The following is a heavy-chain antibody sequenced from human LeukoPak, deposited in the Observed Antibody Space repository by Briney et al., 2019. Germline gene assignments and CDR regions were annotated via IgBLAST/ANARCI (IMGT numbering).Heavy chain of an antibody. CDR3: ARARNRTLKY. D-gene: IGHD2/OR15-2a*01. V-gene: IGHV3-30*01. CDR1: GFTFSHYA. Sequence: PGGSLRLSCAASGFTFSHYAMHWVRQAPGKGLEWVAVISYDGNHKYYADSVKGRFTIFRDNSKNTLYVQMNSLRAEDTAVYYCARARNRTLKYWGQGTLVTVCS. CDR2: ISYDGNHK. J-gene: IGHJ4*02.